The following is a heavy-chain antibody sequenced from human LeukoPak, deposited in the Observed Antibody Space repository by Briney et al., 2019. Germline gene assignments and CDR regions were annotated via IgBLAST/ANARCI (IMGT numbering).Heavy chain of an antibody. Sequence: PGGSLRLSCAASGFTFSIYGMNWVCQAPGKGLEWVSSISSTGGDIYYADSVRGRFTISRDNAKNSLYLQLNRLRAEDTAVYFCATDDRDYYYYYMDVWGKGTTLTVSS. J-gene: IGHJ6*03. D-gene: IGHD3-10*01. CDR3: ATDDRDYYYYYMDV. CDR1: GFTFSIYG. CDR2: ISSTGGDI. V-gene: IGHV3-21*01.